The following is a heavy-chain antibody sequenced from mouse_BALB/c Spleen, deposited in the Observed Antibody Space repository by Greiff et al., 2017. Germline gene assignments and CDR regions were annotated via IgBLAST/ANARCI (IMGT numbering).Heavy chain of an antibody. CDR2: INPNNGGT. J-gene: IGHJ4*01. CDR1: GYTFTDYN. CDR3: ARLLRPSYAMDY. V-gene: IGHV1-18*01. Sequence: EVQLQESGPELVKPGASVKIPCKASGYTFTDYNMDWVKQSHGKSLEWIGDINPNNGGTIYNQKFKGKATLTVDKSSSTAYMELRSLTSEDTAVYYCARLLRPSYAMDYWGQGTSVTVSS. D-gene: IGHD1-2*01.